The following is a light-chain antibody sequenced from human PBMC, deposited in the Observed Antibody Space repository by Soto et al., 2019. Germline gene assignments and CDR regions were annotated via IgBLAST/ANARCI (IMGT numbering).Light chain of an antibody. CDR2: AAS. CDR1: QTITTY. V-gene: IGKV1-39*01. J-gene: IGKJ3*01. CDR3: QQRYSTPRLT. Sequence: DIQMTQSPSSLSASVGDRVTITCRASQTITTYLNWYQKKPGKAPRLLIYAASTMQAGVPARFRGSGSGTAVTLSITSLQPYDVVTYYCQQRYSTPRLTFGQGTNV.